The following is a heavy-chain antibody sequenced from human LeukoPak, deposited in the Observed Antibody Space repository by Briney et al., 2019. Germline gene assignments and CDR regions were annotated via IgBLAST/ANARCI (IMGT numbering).Heavy chain of an antibody. D-gene: IGHD2-8*01. J-gene: IGHJ4*02. CDR1: GFTFSSYG. CDR3: AKDHQGDIVLTVYAIDY. CDR2: ISYDGSNK. V-gene: IGHV3-30*18. Sequence: GGSLRLSCAASGFTFSSYGMHWVRQAPGKGLEWVAVISYDGSNKYYADSVKGRFTISRDNSKNTLYLQMNSLRAEDAAVYYCAKDHQGDIVLTVYAIDYWGQGTLVTVSS.